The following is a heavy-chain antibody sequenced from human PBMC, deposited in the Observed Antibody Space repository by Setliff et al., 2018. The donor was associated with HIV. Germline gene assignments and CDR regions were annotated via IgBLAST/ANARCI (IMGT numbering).Heavy chain of an antibody. J-gene: IGHJ4*02. CDR1: GFTFSPYT. Sequence: GGSLRLSCTASGFTFSPYTLNWVRQAPGKGLDWVASFSGSGRSVYYADSVKGRFTISRDNAESSVYLQMNSLRVEETAIYYCARDKAEYCSTGSCYVFDYWGQGTLVTVSS. CDR2: FSGSGRSV. V-gene: IGHV3-21*01. D-gene: IGHD2-15*01. CDR3: ARDKAEYCSTGSCYVFDY.